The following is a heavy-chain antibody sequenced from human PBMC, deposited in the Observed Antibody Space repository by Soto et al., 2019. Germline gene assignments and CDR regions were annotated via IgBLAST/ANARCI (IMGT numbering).Heavy chain of an antibody. J-gene: IGHJ6*02. CDR2: IKQDGSEK. Sequence: GGSLRLSCAASGFTFSSYWMSWVRQAPGKGLEWVANIKQDGSEKYYVDSVKGRFTISRDNAKNSLYLQMNSLRAEDTAVYYCARDNSCARCGMDVWGQGTTVTVSS. CDR3: ARDNSCARCGMDV. CDR1: GFTFSSYW. D-gene: IGHD2-2*01. V-gene: IGHV3-7*01.